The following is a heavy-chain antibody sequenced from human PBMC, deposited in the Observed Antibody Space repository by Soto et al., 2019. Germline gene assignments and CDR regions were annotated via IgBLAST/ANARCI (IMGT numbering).Heavy chain of an antibody. V-gene: IGHV3-33*01. J-gene: IGHJ4*02. CDR2: IWYDGSNK. D-gene: IGHD2-8*01. CDR1: GFTFSSYG. CDR3: ARTNPGLDY. Sequence: QVQLVESGGGVVQPGRSLRLSCAASGFTFSSYGMHWVRQAPDKGLEWVAVIWYDGSNKYYADSVKGRFTISRDNSKNTLYLQMNSLRAEDTAVYYCARTNPGLDYWGQGTLVTVSS.